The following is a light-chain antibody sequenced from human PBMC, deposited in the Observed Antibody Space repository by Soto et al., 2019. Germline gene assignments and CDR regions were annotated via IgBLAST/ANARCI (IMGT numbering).Light chain of an antibody. CDR1: QSVGSSY. Sequence: EIVLTQSPGTLSLSPGERATLSCRASQSVGSSYLAWYQQKPGQAPRLLIYGASTRATGIPDRFSGSGSATDFTLTISRLEPEDFAVYYCQQYGTSPPLTFGGGTKVDNK. CDR2: GAS. V-gene: IGKV3-20*01. J-gene: IGKJ4*01. CDR3: QQYGTSPPLT.